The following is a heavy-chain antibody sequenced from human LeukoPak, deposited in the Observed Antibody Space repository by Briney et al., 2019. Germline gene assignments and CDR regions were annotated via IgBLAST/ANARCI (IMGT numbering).Heavy chain of an antibody. D-gene: IGHD2-2*01. CDR3: ARQRCSSTSCRYYYYYMDV. V-gene: IGHV4-39*01. Sequence: KPSETLSLTCTVSGGSISSSSYYWGWIRQPQGKRLEWIGSIHYSGNTYYNPSLKSRVTISVDTSKNQFSLKLTSVTAADTAVYYCARQRCSSTSCRYYYYYMDVWGKGTTVTVSS. CDR1: GGSISSSSYY. J-gene: IGHJ6*03. CDR2: IHYSGNT.